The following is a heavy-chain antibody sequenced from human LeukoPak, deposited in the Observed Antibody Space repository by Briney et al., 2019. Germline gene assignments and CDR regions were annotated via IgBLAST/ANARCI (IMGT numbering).Heavy chain of an antibody. J-gene: IGHJ3*02. V-gene: IGHV4-38-2*02. D-gene: IGHD3-22*01. Sequence: PSETLSLTCTVSGYSISSGFYWGWIRQPPGKGLEWIGSMYHSGTTYYNPSLKSRVTISVDTSKKQFSLKLNSVTAAGTAVYYCARASYYDSSGYSRGAFDIWGQGTMVTVSS. CDR3: ARASYYDSSGYSRGAFDI. CDR2: MYHSGTT. CDR1: GYSISSGFY.